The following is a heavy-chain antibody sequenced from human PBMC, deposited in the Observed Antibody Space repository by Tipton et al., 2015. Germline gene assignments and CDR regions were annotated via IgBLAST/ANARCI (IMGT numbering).Heavy chain of an antibody. V-gene: IGHV4-61*01. Sequence: TLSLTCNVSGGSVSSGSYYWSWIRQSPGKGLEWLGYVFYSGNTDYNPSLKSRATISVDKSRNQFSLKLSHVTAADTAVYYCARAALEFHYDACWFDPWGQGILVTVSS. J-gene: IGHJ5*02. D-gene: IGHD3-22*01. CDR1: GGSVSSGSYY. CDR2: VFYSGNT. CDR3: ARAALEFHYDACWFDP.